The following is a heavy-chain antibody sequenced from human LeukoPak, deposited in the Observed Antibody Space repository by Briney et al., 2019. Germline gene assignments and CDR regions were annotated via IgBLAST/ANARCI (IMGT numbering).Heavy chain of an antibody. J-gene: IGHJ6*03. CDR1: GYTFTSYA. D-gene: IGHD4-17*01. CDR3: ARAIESRHWTSYGDYFYYMDV. CDR2: INTNTGNP. V-gene: IGHV7-4-1*02. Sequence: GASVKVSCKASGYTFTSYAMNWVRQAPGQGLEWMGWINTNTGNPTYAQGFTGRFVFSLDASVSTAYLQISSLKAEDTAVYYCARAIESRHWTSYGDYFYYMDVWGKGTTVTVSS.